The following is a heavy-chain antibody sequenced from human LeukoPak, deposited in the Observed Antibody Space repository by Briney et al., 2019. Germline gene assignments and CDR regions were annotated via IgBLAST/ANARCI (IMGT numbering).Heavy chain of an antibody. D-gene: IGHD6-19*01. J-gene: IGHJ4*02. Sequence: GGSLRLSCAASGFTFSKYAMHWVRQAPGKGLEWVAVIWYDGSNKYTISRDNSKNTLYLQMNSLRAEDTAVYYCARVPLYSSGWNYFEYWGQGTLVTVSS. V-gene: IGHV3-33*01. CDR3: ARVPLYSSGWNYFEY. CDR2: IWYDGSNK. CDR1: GFTFSKYA.